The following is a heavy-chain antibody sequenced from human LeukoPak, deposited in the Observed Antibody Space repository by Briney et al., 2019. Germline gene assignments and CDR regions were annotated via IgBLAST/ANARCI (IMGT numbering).Heavy chain of an antibody. CDR1: GYTFTSYD. Sequence: ASVKVSCKASGYTFTSYDINWVRQATGQGLEWXXWMNPNSGNTGYAQKFQGRVTMTRNTSISTAYMELSSLRSEDTAVYYCATAAAAGGYYFDYWGQGTLVTVSS. J-gene: IGHJ4*02. CDR2: MNPNSGNT. V-gene: IGHV1-8*01. D-gene: IGHD6-13*01. CDR3: ATAAAAGGYYFDY.